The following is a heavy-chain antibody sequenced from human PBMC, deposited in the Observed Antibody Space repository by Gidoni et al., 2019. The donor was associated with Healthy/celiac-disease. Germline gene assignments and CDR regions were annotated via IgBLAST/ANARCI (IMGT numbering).Heavy chain of an antibody. CDR1: GGSFSGYY. Sequence: QVQLQQWGAGLWKPSETLSLTCAVSGGSFSGYYWSWIRQPPRKGLEWIGEINHSGSTNYNPSLKSRVTISVDTSKNQFSLKLSSVTAADTAVYYCARGGGSWVVVTAPDWYFDLWGRGTLVTVSS. V-gene: IGHV4-34*01. CDR2: INHSGST. J-gene: IGHJ2*01. CDR3: ARGGGSWVVVTAPDWYFDL. D-gene: IGHD2-21*02.